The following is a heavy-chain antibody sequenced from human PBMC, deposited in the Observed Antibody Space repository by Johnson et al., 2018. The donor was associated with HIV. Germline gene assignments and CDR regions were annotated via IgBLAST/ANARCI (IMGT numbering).Heavy chain of an antibody. CDR1: GFAFSSYA. D-gene: IGHD2-15*01. Sequence: QVQVVESGGGVVQPGRSLRLSCATSGFAFSSYAVHWVRQAPGKGLEWVAVISYDGSNKYFADSVKGRFTISRDTLNNTLYLQMNNLKTEDTAVYYCTTGDIVVVVSTILLPLHDAFDIWGRGTLVTVSS. V-gene: IGHV3-30-3*01. J-gene: IGHJ3*02. CDR2: ISYDGSNK. CDR3: TTGDIVVVVSTILLPLHDAFDI.